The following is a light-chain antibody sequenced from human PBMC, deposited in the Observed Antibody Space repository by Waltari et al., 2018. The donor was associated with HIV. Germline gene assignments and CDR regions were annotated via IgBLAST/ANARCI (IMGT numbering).Light chain of an antibody. V-gene: IGLV2-11*01. CDR2: DVS. CDR3: CSYAGSYTFYV. J-gene: IGLJ1*01. Sequence: QSALTQPRPVSGSPRQSVTISCTGTRSDVGRYNYVSWYQQHPGKAPKLMIYDVSKRPSGVPDRFSGSKSSNTASLTISGLQDEDEADYYCCSYAGSYTFYVFGTGTKVTVL. CDR1: RSDVGRYNY.